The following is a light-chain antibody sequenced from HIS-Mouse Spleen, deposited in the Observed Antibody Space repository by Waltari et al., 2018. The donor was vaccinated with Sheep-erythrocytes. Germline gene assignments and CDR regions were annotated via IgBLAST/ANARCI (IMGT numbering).Light chain of an antibody. CDR2: EVS. CDR1: SSDVGGYNY. Sequence: QSALTQPPSASGSPGQSVTIPCTGTSSDVGGYNYVSWNQQHPGKAPKPMIYEVSKRPSGVPDRFSGSKSGNTASLTVSGLQAEDEADYYCCSYAGSYNHVFATGTKVTVL. V-gene: IGLV2-8*01. J-gene: IGLJ1*01. CDR3: CSYAGSYNHV.